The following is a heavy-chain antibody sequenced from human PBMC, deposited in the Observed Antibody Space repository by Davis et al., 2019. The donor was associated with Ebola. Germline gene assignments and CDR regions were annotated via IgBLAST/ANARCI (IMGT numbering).Heavy chain of an antibody. V-gene: IGHV4-34*01. CDR3: ARLTGYAGNY. CDR1: GGSFSGYY. Sequence: MPSETLSLTCAVYGGSFSGYYWSWIRQHPGKGLEWIGYIYYSGSTYYNPSLKSRVTISVDKSKNQFSLKLSSVTAADTAVYYCARLTGYAGNYWGQGTLVTVSS. J-gene: IGHJ4*02. D-gene: IGHD5-12*01. CDR2: IYYSGST.